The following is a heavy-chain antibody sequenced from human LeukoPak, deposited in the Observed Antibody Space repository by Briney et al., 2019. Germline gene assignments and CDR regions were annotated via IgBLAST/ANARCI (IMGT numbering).Heavy chain of an antibody. CDR2: ISAYNGNT. J-gene: IGHJ5*02. V-gene: IGHV1-18*01. CDR1: GGTFSSYA. D-gene: IGHD3-10*01. CDR3: ARDPFPQYYGSGSYDP. Sequence: ASVKVSCKASGGTFSSYAISWVRQAPGQGLEWMGWISAYNGNTNYAQKLQGRVTMTTDTSTSTAYMELRSLRSDDTAVYYCARDPFPQYYGSGSYDPWGQGTLVTVSS.